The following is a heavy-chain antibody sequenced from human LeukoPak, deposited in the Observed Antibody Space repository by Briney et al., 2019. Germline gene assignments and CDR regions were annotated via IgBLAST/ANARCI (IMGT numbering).Heavy chain of an antibody. Sequence: SETLSLTCAVYGGSFSGYYWSWIRQPPGKGLEWIGEINHSGSTNYNPSLKSRVTISVDTSKNQFSLKLSSVTAADTAVYYCAKRGLAAALFRWGQGTLVTVSS. V-gene: IGHV4-34*01. J-gene: IGHJ4*02. CDR1: GGSFSGYY. CDR2: INHSGST. D-gene: IGHD6-13*01. CDR3: AKRGLAAALFR.